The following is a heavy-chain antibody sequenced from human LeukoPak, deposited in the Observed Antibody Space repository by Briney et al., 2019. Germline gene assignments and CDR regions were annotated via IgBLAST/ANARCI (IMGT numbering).Heavy chain of an antibody. V-gene: IGHV3-13*01. CDR1: GFTFSSYD. Sequence: GGSLRLSCAASGFTFSSYDMHWVRQATGKGLEWVSAIGTAGDTYYPGSVKGRFTISRENAKNSLYLQMNSLRAGDTAVYYCARWQCSGGSCYLDYWGQGTLVTVSS. D-gene: IGHD2-15*01. J-gene: IGHJ4*02. CDR2: IGTAGDT. CDR3: ARWQCSGGSCYLDY.